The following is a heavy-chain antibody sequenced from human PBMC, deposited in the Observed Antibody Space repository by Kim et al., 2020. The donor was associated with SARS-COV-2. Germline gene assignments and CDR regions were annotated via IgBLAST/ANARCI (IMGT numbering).Heavy chain of an antibody. D-gene: IGHD3-22*01. Sequence: SETLSLTCTVSGGSISSSSYYWGWIRQPPGKGLEWIGSIYYSGSTYYNPSLKSRVTISVDTSKNQFSLKLGSVTAADTAVYYCARMYYYDSSGLAIGSAFDIWGQGTMVTVSS. CDR3: ARMYYYDSSGLAIGSAFDI. CDR2: IYYSGST. J-gene: IGHJ3*02. V-gene: IGHV4-39*01. CDR1: GGSISSSSYY.